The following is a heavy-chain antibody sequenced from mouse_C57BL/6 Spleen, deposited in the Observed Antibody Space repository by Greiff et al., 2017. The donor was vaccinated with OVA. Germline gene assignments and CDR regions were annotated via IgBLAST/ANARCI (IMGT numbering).Heavy chain of an antibody. CDR3: ESGSNYRALDY. CDR1: GYTFTDYY. Sequence: EVQLQQSGPELVKPGASVKISCKASGYTFTDYYMNWVKQSHGKSLEWIGDINPNNGGTNYNQKFKGKATLTVDKSSSTAYMELRSLTSEDSAVYYCESGSNYRALDYWGQGTTVTVSS. V-gene: IGHV1-26*01. J-gene: IGHJ4*01. D-gene: IGHD2-5*01. CDR2: INPNNGGT.